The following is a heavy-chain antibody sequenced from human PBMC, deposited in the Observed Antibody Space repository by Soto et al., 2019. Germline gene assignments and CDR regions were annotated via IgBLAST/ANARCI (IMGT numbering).Heavy chain of an antibody. Sequence: QVQLPQWGAGLLKPSETLSLSCAAYGGSFSGYYWSWIRQPPGKGLEWIGEINHSGSTNYNPSLKSRVTISVDTSKNQFSLRLSSVTAADTAVYYCARALGYTYGHLPIDYWGQGTLVTVSS. J-gene: IGHJ4*02. CDR3: ARALGYTYGHLPIDY. CDR1: GGSFSGYY. D-gene: IGHD5-18*01. V-gene: IGHV4-34*01. CDR2: INHSGST.